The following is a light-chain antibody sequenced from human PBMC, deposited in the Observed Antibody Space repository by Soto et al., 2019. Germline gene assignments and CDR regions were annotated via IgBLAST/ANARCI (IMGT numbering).Light chain of an antibody. V-gene: IGLV2-18*02. CDR1: SSDVGSYNR. CDR2: EVS. CDR3: NSYTGSSTYV. J-gene: IGLJ1*01. Sequence: QSALSQPPSVSGPPGQSVAISCTGTSSDVGSYNRVSWYQQPPGAAPKLMIYEVSNRPSGVPDRFSGSKSGNTASLTISGLQAEDEADYSCNSYTGSSTYVFGTGTKVTVL.